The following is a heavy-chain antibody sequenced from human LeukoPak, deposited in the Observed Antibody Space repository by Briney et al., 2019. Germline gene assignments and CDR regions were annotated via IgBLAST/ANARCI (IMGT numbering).Heavy chain of an antibody. V-gene: IGHV1-2*02. D-gene: IGHD3-22*01. Sequence: ASVKVSCKASGYTFTGYYMHWVRQAPGQGLEWMGWINPNSGGTNYAQKFQGRVTITRDMSTSTAYMELSSLRSEDTAVYYCAAVFGSGYYYYFDYWGQGTLVTVSS. CDR3: AAVFGSGYYYYFDY. CDR1: GYTFTGYY. CDR2: INPNSGGT. J-gene: IGHJ4*02.